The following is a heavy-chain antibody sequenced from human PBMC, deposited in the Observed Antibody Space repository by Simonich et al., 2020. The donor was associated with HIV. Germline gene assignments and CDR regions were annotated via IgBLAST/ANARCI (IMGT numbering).Heavy chain of an antibody. J-gene: IGHJ5*02. CDR1: GESFSSYY. V-gene: IGHV4-34*01. CDR2: INHCGSP. CDR3: ARREGFWFDP. Sequence: QVHLQQWGAGLLKPSETLSLTCAVYGESFSSYYWTWIRQPPGKGLEWIGEINHCGSPNYNPSLESRVTISIDTSKNQFSLKLRFVTAADTAVYYCARREGFWFDPWGQGALVLVSS.